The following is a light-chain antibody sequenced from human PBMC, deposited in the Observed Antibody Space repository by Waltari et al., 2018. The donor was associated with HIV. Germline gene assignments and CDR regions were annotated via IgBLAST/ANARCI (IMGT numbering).Light chain of an antibody. CDR1: QSLLHSNGYNY. Sequence: DIVMTQSPLSLPVTPGEPASISCRSSQSLLHSNGYNYLDWYLQKPGQSPQLLIYLGSNRASGGHDRFSGSGSGTDFTLKISRVEAEDVGVYYCMQALQTPRTFGQGTKVEIK. V-gene: IGKV2-28*01. CDR3: MQALQTPRT. CDR2: LGS. J-gene: IGKJ1*01.